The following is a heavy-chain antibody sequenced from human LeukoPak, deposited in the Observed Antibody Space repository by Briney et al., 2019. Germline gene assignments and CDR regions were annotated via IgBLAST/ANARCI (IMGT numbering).Heavy chain of an antibody. CDR1: GLTFSSYA. D-gene: IGHD3-10*01. CDR2: ISGSGGST. CDR3: ATEIRGVINYYFDY. Sequence: GGSLRLSCAASGLTFSSYAMSWVRQAPGKGLEWVSAISGSGGSTYYADSVKGRFTISRDNSKNTLYLQMNSLRAEDTAVYYCATEIRGVINYYFDYWGQGTLVTVSS. J-gene: IGHJ4*02. V-gene: IGHV3-23*01.